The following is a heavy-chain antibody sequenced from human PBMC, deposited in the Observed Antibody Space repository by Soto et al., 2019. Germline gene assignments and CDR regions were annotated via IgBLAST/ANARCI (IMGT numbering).Heavy chain of an antibody. V-gene: IGHV1-18*01. D-gene: IGHD3-10*01. CDR3: ARAWFGDFVYYFDY. Sequence: QVQLVQSGAEVKKPGASVKVSCKASGYTFTNYDISWVRQAPGQGLEWMGWISAYNGNTNYAQKLQGRVTMTTDTSTSSASMELRSLRSDDTAVYYCARAWFGDFVYYFDYWGQGTLVTVSS. CDR2: ISAYNGNT. CDR1: GYTFTNYD. J-gene: IGHJ4*02.